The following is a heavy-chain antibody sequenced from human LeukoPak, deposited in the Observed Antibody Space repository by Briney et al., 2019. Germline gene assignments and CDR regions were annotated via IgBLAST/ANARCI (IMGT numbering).Heavy chain of an antibody. Sequence: ASVKVSCKASGYTFTGYYIHWVRHAPGQGLEWMGWINPDSGGTNYAQKFQGWVTMTRDTSISTAYMELSRLRSDDTAVYYCARAGWLHSASDYWGQGTLVTVSS. CDR2: INPDSGGT. V-gene: IGHV1-2*04. CDR3: ARAGWLHSASDY. CDR1: GYTFTGYY. J-gene: IGHJ4*02. D-gene: IGHD5-24*01.